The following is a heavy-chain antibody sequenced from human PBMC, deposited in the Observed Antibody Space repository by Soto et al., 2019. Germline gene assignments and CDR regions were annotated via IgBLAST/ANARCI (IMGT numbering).Heavy chain of an antibody. D-gene: IGHD6-13*01. Sequence: GGSLRLCCAASGFTFSSYAMSWVRQAPGKGLEWVSAISGSGGSTYYADSVKGRFTISRDNSKNTLYLQMNSLRAEDTAVYYCARGYSSSWSSFDYWGQGTLVTVSS. V-gene: IGHV3-23*01. CDR2: ISGSGGST. CDR1: GFTFSSYA. CDR3: ARGYSSSWSSFDY. J-gene: IGHJ4*02.